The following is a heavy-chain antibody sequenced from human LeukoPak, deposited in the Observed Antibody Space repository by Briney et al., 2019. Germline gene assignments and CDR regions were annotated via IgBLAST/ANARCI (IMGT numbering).Heavy chain of an antibody. D-gene: IGHD6-13*01. V-gene: IGHV3-23*01. CDR2: LRSSGANT. CDR1: GFTFSTYA. J-gene: IGHJ4*02. CDR3: ANREAAIGVIDY. Sequence: GGSLRLSCAASGFTFSTYAMGWVRQAPGKGQELVSGLRSSGANTYYADAVKGRFTMSRDNSKNTLYLQMNSLRVEDTAVYYCANREAAIGVIDYWGQGTLVTVSS.